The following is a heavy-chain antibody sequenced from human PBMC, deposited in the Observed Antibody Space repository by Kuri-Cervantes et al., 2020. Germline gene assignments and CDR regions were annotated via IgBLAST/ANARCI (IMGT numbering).Heavy chain of an antibody. J-gene: IGHJ4*02. CDR3: ARGPPAAAGTLNY. D-gene: IGHD6-13*01. CDR1: GGTFSSYT. CDR2: MNPNSGNT. Sequence: ASVKVSCKASGGTFSSYTINWVRQATGQGLEWMGWMNPNSGNTGYAQKFQGRVTMTRNTSISTAYMELSSLRSEDTAVYYCARGPPAAAGTLNYWGQGTLVTVSS. V-gene: IGHV1-8*02.